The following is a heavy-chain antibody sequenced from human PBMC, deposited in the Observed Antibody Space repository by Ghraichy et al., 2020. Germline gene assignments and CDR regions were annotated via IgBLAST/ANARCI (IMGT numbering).Heavy chain of an antibody. D-gene: IGHD2-2*01. CDR1: GFTFSNYA. J-gene: IGHJ6*02. CDR2: ITGSGGST. CDR3: AKLFPRIVVVPAAGMDV. Sequence: LSLTCAASGFTFSNYAMSWVRQAPGKGLEWVSIITGSGGSTYYADSVKGRITISRDNSKNTLYLQMNSPRAEDTAVYYCAKLFPRIVVVPAAGMDVWGQGTTVTVSS. V-gene: IGHV3-23*01.